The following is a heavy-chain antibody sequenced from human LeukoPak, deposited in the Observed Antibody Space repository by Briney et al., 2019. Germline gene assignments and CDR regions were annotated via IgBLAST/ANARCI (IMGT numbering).Heavy chain of an antibody. CDR3: AREARGAASDY. CDR2: GHYSGST. Sequence: SQTLSLTCTVSGGSISSGSYYWSWIRQPPGKGLEWIGYGHYSGSTNYNPSLKSRVTMSVDTSKNQFSLKLSSVTAADTAVYYCAREARGAASDYWGQGTLVTVSS. D-gene: IGHD1-26*01. V-gene: IGHV4-61*01. CDR1: GGSISSGSYY. J-gene: IGHJ4*02.